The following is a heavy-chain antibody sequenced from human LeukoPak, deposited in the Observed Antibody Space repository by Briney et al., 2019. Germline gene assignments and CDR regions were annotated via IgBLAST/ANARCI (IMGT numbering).Heavy chain of an antibody. CDR1: GGSISSGSYY. V-gene: IGHV4-39*07. D-gene: IGHD3-22*01. Sequence: PSQTLSLTCTVSGGSISSGSYYWGWIRQPPGKGLEWIGSIYYSGSTYYNPSLKSRVTISVDTSKNQFSLKMTSVTAADTAVYYCARDQYYDVSTYYEIDYWGQGTLVTVSS. CDR3: ARDQYYDVSTYYEIDY. J-gene: IGHJ4*02. CDR2: IYYSGST.